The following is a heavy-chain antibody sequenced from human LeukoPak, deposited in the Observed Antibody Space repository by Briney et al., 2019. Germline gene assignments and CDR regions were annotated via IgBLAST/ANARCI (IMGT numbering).Heavy chain of an antibody. CDR3: ARSDGSGLVRI. J-gene: IGHJ3*02. Sequence: SETLSLTCTVSGVSSGSSGSYWGWIRNPPGKGLEWIGNIFDSGNTYYNTSLKSRVTISLDTSKNRFSLNLNSVTAADTAVYYCARSDGSGLVRIWGQGTMVTVSS. V-gene: IGHV4-39*07. CDR2: IFDSGNT. D-gene: IGHD3-22*01. CDR1: GVSSGSSGSY.